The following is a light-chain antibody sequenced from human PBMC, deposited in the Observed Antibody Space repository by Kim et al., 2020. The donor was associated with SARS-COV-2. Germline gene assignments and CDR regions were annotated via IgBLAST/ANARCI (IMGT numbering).Light chain of an antibody. J-gene: IGLJ2*01. V-gene: IGLV2-8*01. Sequence: GQSVPIYCTGTSSEIGGYNFVAWYQQHPGKAPKVMIYEVNKRPSGVPDCFSGSKSGNTASLTVSGLQAEDEAEYYCSSYAGRQNLVFGGGTQLTVL. CDR1: SSEIGGYNF. CDR3: SSYAGRQNLV. CDR2: EVN.